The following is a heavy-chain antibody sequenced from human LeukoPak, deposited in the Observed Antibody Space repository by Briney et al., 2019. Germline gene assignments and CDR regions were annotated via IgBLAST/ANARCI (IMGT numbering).Heavy chain of an antibody. V-gene: IGHV3-33*06. CDR2: MWYDGSNK. Sequence: GRSLRLSCAASGFTFSSYGMHWVRQAPGKGLEWVAVMWYDGSNKYYADSVKGRFTISRDNSKNTLYLQMNNLRAEDTAVYYCAKDVGYCSGGSCYASYYFDYWGQGTLVTVSS. CDR3: AKDVGYCSGGSCYASYYFDY. J-gene: IGHJ4*02. D-gene: IGHD2-15*01. CDR1: GFTFSSYG.